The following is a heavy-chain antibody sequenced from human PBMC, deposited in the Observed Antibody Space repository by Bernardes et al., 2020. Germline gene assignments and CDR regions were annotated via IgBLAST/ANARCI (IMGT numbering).Heavy chain of an antibody. CDR2: IYSNGRI. J-gene: IGHJ4*02. V-gene: IGHV4-61*01. CDR3: ARGTNWSFNTDF. D-gene: IGHD1-26*01. CDR1: GAFVSSDIYY. Sequence: SETLSLTCTVSGAFVSSDIYYWNWIRQPPGEGLEWVGNIYSNGRINYNPSLMSRVTISADTSKNQFSLRLNSVTAADTAVYYCARGTNWSFNTDFWGQGTLVTVSS.